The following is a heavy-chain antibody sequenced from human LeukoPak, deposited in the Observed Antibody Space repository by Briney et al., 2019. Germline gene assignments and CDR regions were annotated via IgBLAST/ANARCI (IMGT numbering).Heavy chain of an antibody. V-gene: IGHV3-30*04. CDR3: ARTEYGDYGLGYFDY. J-gene: IGHJ4*02. CDR1: GFTFSSYA. Sequence: GGSLRLSCAASGFTFSSYAMHWVRQAPGKGLEWVAVISYDGSNKYYADSVKGGFTISRDNSKNTLYLQTNSLRAEDTAVYYCARTEYGDYGLGYFDYWGQGTLVTVSS. CDR2: ISYDGSNK. D-gene: IGHD4-17*01.